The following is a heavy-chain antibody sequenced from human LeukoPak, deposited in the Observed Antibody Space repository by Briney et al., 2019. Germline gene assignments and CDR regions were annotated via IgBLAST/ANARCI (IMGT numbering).Heavy chain of an antibody. J-gene: IGHJ4*02. CDR3: AKGSMVGVLCCFDY. CDR1: GFTFSSYA. CDR2: ISGSGGST. V-gene: IGHV3-23*01. Sequence: GGSLRLSCAASGFTFSSYAMSWVRQAPGKGLEWVSAISGSGGSTYYAASVKGRFTISRDNSKNTLYLQMNSLRAEDTAVYYCAKGSMVGVLCCFDYWGQGTLVTVSS. D-gene: IGHD3-10*01.